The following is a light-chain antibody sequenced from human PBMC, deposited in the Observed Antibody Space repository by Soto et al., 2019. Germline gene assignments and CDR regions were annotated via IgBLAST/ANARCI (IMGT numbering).Light chain of an antibody. CDR1: SSNIGSNT. J-gene: IGLJ3*02. V-gene: IGLV1-44*01. Sequence: QSVLTQPPSASGTPGQRVTISCSGSSSNIGSNTVNWYQQLPGTAPKLLMYNNNQRPSGVPDRFSGSKSGTSASLAISGLQSEDDADYYCAAWDDSLNGWVFGGGTKLTVL. CDR2: NNN. CDR3: AAWDDSLNGWV.